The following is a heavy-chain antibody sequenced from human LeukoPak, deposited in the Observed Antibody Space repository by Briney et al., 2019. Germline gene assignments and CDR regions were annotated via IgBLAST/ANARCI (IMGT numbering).Heavy chain of an antibody. D-gene: IGHD2-15*01. J-gene: IGHJ4*02. CDR2: ISSGGTTI. V-gene: IGHV3-11*01. CDR3: TKASAARCIGVFCYPFDH. CDR1: GFTISDYS. Sequence: PGGSLRLSCAASGFTISDYSMSWIRQAPGKGLEWVSHISSGGTTIYYADSVKGRFTISRDNSKNILYLQMNSLRVEDTAVYYCTKASAARCIGVFCYPFDHWGQGTLVTVSS.